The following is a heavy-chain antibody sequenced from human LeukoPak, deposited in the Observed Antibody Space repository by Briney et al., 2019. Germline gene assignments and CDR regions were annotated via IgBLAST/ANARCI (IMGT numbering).Heavy chain of an antibody. D-gene: IGHD3-22*01. CDR3: TTDPEQITMIVVVITTSRNDAFDI. CDR1: GFTFSNTW. J-gene: IGHJ3*02. Sequence: TGGSLRLSCAASGFTFSNTWMSWVRQAPGKGLEWVGRIKSKTDGGTTDYAAPVKGRFTISRDDSKNTLYLQMNSLKTEDTAVYYCTTDPEQITMIVVVITTSRNDAFDIWGQGTMVTVSS. V-gene: IGHV3-15*01. CDR2: IKSKTDGGTT.